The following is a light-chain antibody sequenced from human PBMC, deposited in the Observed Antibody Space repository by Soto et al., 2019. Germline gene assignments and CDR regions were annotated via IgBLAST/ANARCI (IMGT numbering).Light chain of an antibody. CDR1: QSISSS. J-gene: IGKJ5*01. Sequence: DIQMTQSPSSLSASVVDKVTITCRASQSISSSLNWYQQKSGKAPNLLIYGVSRLQGGVPSRFSGSGSGTDFTVSISSLQPEDFATYYCQQSYTAPSISFGQGTRLEIK. V-gene: IGKV1-39*01. CDR2: GVS. CDR3: QQSYTAPSIS.